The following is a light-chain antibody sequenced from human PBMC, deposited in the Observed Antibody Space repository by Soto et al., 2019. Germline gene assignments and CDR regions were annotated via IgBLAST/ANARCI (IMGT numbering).Light chain of an antibody. CDR1: QSISSY. CDR2: AAS. V-gene: IGKV1-39*01. CDR3: QQIYSTGGT. J-gene: IGKJ1*01. Sequence: DIQMTQSPSSLSASVGDRVTITCRASQSISSYLNWYQQKPGKAPKLLIYAASSLQSGVPSRFSGSGSGTDFTLTISSLQPEDVATYYRQQIYSTGGTFGQGTKVEIK.